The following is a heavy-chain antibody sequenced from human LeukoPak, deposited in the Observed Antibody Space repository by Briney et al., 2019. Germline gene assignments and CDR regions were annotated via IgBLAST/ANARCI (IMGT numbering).Heavy chain of an antibody. V-gene: IGHV4-4*07. D-gene: IGHD1-26*01. CDR3: ARDSRSISPWFFDL. J-gene: IGHJ2*01. CDR1: GASITTYY. Sequence: SETLSLTCTVSGASITTYYRSWIRQPAGRGLEWIGRTSGSTNYNPSLEGRVTVSVDTSKNQISLQLKTVTAADTAVYYCARDSRSISPWFFDLWGRGTLVTVSS. CDR2: TSGST.